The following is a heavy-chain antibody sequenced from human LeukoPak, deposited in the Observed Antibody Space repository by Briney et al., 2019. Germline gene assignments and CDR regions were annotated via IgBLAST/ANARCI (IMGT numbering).Heavy chain of an antibody. CDR3: ARGRYLTTRGGAAAGFLDY. Sequence: PSETLSLTCAASGGSLSGYYWNWIRQTPAKGLEWIGEINHAGSTNYNPSLKSRVTISVDTSQNQISLSLRSVTAADTAVYYCARGRYLTTRGGAAAGFLDYWGQGTLVTVSS. V-gene: IGHV4-34*01. CDR2: INHAGST. J-gene: IGHJ4*02. D-gene: IGHD6-13*01. CDR1: GGSLSGYY.